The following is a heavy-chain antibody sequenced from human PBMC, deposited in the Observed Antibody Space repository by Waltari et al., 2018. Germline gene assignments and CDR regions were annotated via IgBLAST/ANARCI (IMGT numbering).Heavy chain of an antibody. CDR2: VYHSGKT. V-gene: IGHV4-4*02. Sequence: QVQLHESGPGLVKPSGTLSPTCAVSGDSIIGNYWWSWGRQSPEKGLEWIGQVYHSGKTHYNPSLQSRVTISVDKPKNQFSLNLNSVTAADTAVYYCAGDRAIGLFFDYWGRGTLVTVSS. D-gene: IGHD2-2*01. CDR1: GDSIIGNYW. CDR3: AGDRAIGLFFDY. J-gene: IGHJ4*02.